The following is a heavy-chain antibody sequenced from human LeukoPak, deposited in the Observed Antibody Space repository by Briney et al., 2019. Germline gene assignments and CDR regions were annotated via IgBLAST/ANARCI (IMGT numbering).Heavy chain of an antibody. CDR3: AKRRTGATAPFDF. CDR2: VSGSGDST. D-gene: IGHD1-7*01. J-gene: IGHJ4*02. Sequence: GGSLRLSRSASGFTFSSYVISWVRPAPGEGVGWVSVVSGSGDSTYYADSVKGRFTISRDNSKNTLYLQMNSLRAEDTAVYYCAKRRTGATAPFDFWGQGTLVTVSS. V-gene: IGHV3-23*01. CDR1: GFTFSSYV.